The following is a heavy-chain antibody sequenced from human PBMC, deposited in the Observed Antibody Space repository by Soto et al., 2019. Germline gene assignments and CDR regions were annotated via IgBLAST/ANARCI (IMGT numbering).Heavy chain of an antibody. V-gene: IGHV1-69*13. CDR1: GGNFSSDA. J-gene: IGHJ5*02. Sequence: SVKISCKASGGNFSSDAISWVRQAPGQGLEWMGGIIPIFGTANYAQKFQGRVTITADESTSTAYMEMSSLRSEDTAVHYCARDGYSSTPNVSNWFDPWGQGTLVTVSS. D-gene: IGHD6-13*01. CDR3: ARDGYSSTPNVSNWFDP. CDR2: IIPIFGTA.